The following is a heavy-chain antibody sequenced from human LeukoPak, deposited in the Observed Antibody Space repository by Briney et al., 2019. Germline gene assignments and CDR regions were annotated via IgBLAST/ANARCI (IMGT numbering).Heavy chain of an antibody. Sequence: SETLSLTCAVYGGSFSGYYWSWIRQPPRKGLEWIGEINHSGSTNYNPSLKSRVTISVDTSKNQFSLKLSSVTAADTAVYYCARANCGGDCSAEYFQHWGQGTLVTVSS. J-gene: IGHJ1*01. V-gene: IGHV4-34*01. CDR3: ARANCGGDCSAEYFQH. D-gene: IGHD2-21*02. CDR1: GGSFSGYY. CDR2: INHSGST.